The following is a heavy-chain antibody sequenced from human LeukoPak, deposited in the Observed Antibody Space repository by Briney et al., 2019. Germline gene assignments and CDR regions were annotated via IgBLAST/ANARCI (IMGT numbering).Heavy chain of an antibody. CDR1: GFTFSSYW. D-gene: IGHD3-10*02. CDR2: ISGSGGST. V-gene: IGHV3-23*01. J-gene: IGHJ6*04. Sequence: GGSLRPPCAASGFTFSSYWMHWVRQAPGKGLEWVSAISGSGGSTYYADSVKGRFTISRDNAKNSLYLQMNSLRAEDTAVYYCAELGITMIGGVWGKGTTVTISS. CDR3: AELGITMIGGV.